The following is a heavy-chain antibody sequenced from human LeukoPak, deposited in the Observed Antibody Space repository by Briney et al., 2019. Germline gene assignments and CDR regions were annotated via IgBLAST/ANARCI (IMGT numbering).Heavy chain of an antibody. CDR3: ARGGEEGDYYGLVY. CDR2: ISAYNGNT. V-gene: IGHV1-18*04. CDR1: GYTFTNYG. D-gene: IGHD3-10*01. Sequence: GASVKVSCKASGYTFTNYGISWVRQAPGQGLEWMGWISAYNGNTNYAQKVQGRVTMTTDTSTSTARMELRSLRSDDTAVYYCARGGEEGDYYGLVYWGQGTLVTVSS. J-gene: IGHJ4*02.